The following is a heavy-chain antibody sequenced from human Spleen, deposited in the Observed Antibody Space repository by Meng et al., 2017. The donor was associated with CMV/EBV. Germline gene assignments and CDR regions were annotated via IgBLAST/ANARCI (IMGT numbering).Heavy chain of an antibody. CDR1: GYTFTGYY. CDR2: INPNSGGT. Sequence: ASVKVSCKASGYTFTGYYMHWVRQAPGQGLEWMGWINPNSGGTNYAQKFQGRVTMTRDTSISTAYMELSRLRSDDTAVYYCARELGKGIVGASSDYWGQGTLVTVSS. V-gene: IGHV1-2*02. J-gene: IGHJ4*02. D-gene: IGHD1-26*01. CDR3: ARELGKGIVGASSDY.